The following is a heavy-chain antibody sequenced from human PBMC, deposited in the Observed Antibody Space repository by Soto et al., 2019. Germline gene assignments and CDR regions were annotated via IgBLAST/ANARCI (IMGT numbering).Heavy chain of an antibody. Sequence: GGSLRLSCAASGFTFSSYAMSWVRQAPGKGLEWVSAISGSGGSTYYADSVKGRFTISRDNSKNTLYLQMNSLRAEDTAVYYCAKDLGSPEASPNWFDPWGQGTLVTVSS. J-gene: IGHJ5*02. CDR1: GFTFSSYA. CDR2: ISGSGGST. V-gene: IGHV3-23*01. D-gene: IGHD7-27*01. CDR3: AKDLGSPEASPNWFDP.